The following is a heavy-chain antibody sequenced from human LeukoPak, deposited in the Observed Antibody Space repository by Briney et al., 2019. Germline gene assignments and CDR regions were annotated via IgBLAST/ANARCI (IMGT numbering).Heavy chain of an antibody. CDR2: ISGSGGRT. CDR1: GLTFRSSL. CDR3: ASSSVVREDY. J-gene: IGHJ4*02. D-gene: IGHD4-23*01. Sequence: GGSLRLSCAASGLTFRSSLHWVRQAPGKGLEWVSGISGSGGRTYYADSVKGRFNISRDNSKNTLHLQMNSLRAEDTAVYYCASSSVVREDYWGQGTLVTVSS. V-gene: IGHV3-23*01.